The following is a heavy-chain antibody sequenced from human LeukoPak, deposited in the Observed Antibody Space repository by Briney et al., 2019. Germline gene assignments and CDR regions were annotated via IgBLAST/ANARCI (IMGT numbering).Heavy chain of an antibody. J-gene: IGHJ6*03. CDR1: GGTFSSYA. D-gene: IGHD6-19*01. CDR3: ARAPFSVASHYYYYYMDV. Sequence: GAPVRVSCKASGGTFSSYAISWVRQAPGQGLEWMGGIIPIFGTANYAQKFRGRVTITTDESTSTAYMELSSLRSEDTAVYYCARAPFSVASHYYYYYMDVWGKGTTVTVSS. V-gene: IGHV1-69*05. CDR2: IIPIFGTA.